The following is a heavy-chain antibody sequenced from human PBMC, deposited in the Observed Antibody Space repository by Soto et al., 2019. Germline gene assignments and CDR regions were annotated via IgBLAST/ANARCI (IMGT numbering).Heavy chain of an antibody. J-gene: IGHJ3*02. D-gene: IGHD6-13*01. CDR2: INHSGST. CDR3: ARGIKMSGTPNWAFDI. V-gene: IGHV4-34*01. CDR1: GGSFSGFY. Sequence: QVQLQQWGAGLLKPSETLSLTCAVYGGSFSGFYWSWIRQPPGKGLEWIGEINHSGSTNCNPSLKSRVTISVDRSKNQVSLRLSSVTAADTAVYYCARGIKMSGTPNWAFDIWGQGTMVTVSS.